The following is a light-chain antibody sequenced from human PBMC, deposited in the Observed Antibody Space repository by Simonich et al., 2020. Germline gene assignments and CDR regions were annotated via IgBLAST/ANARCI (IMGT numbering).Light chain of an antibody. V-gene: IGLV2-14*01. Sequence: QSALTQPASVSGSPGQSITISCPGTSSDFGGYNNVSWYQQHPGKAPKPMIYDVIKRPSGVSNRFSGSKSGNTASLTISGLQAEDEADYYCSSYTSSSTWVFGGGTKLTVL. CDR3: SSYTSSSTWV. CDR1: SSDFGGYNN. J-gene: IGLJ3*02. CDR2: DVI.